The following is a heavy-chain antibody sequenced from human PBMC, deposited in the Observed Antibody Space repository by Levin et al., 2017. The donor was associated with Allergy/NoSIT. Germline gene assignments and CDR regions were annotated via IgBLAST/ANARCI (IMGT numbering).Heavy chain of an antibody. J-gene: IGHJ6*02. D-gene: IGHD3/OR15-3a*01. CDR3: AKITGGLDGGNTWGGMDV. CDR2: ISSDGRKK. Sequence: GGSLRLSCAASGFTFNVYGMHWVRQAPGKGLEWVAVISSDGRKKYYADSVEGRFTVSRDNSKNTLYLQMNSLRPEDTAVYYCAKITGGLDGGNTWGGMDVWGQGTTVTVSS. V-gene: IGHV3-30*18. CDR1: GFTFNVYG.